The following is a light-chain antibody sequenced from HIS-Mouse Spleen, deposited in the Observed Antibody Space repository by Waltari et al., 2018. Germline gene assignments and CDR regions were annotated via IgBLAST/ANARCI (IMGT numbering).Light chain of an antibody. CDR2: AAS. Sequence: DIRLTQSPSFLSASVGDRVTITCRARQGISSYLAWYQQKPGKAPKLLIYAASTLQSGVPYRFSGSGSGTEFTLKISSLQAEDFATYYCQQLNSYPPTFGQGTKVEIK. J-gene: IGKJ1*01. V-gene: IGKV1-9*01. CDR3: QQLNSYPPT. CDR1: QGISSY.